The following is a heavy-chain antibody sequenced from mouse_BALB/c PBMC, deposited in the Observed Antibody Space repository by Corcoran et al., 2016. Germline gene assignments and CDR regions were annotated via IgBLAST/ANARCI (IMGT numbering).Heavy chain of an antibody. CDR1: GFNIKDTY. V-gene: IGHV14-3*02. J-gene: IGHJ1*01. CDR2: IDPANGNT. CDR3: ANGDWYFDV. Sequence: EVQLQQSGAELVKPGASVKLSCTASGFNIKDTYMHWVKQRPEQGLEWIGGIDPANGNTKYAPKFQGKATITADTSSNTAYLQRSSLKAEDTAVYYCANGDWYFDVWGEGTTVTVSS.